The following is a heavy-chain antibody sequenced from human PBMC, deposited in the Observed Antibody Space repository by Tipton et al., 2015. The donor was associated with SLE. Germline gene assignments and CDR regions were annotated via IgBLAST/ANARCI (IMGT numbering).Heavy chain of an antibody. CDR1: GFNFRSYA. CDR2: ISISGGYT. J-gene: IGHJ3*02. V-gene: IGHV3-23*01. Sequence: GSLRLPCAASGFNFRSYAMSWVRQAPGKGLEWVSGISISGGYTYYAETVKGRFTISRDNSKNTVFLQINSLRGEDTAVYYCARENCGGDCYVRDGFDIWGQGTAVSVSS. D-gene: IGHD2-21*02. CDR3: ARENCGGDCYVRDGFDI.